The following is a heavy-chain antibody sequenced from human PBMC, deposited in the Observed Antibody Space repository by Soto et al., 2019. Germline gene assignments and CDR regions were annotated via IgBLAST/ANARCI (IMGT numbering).Heavy chain of an antibody. V-gene: IGHV3-48*02. CDR2: ISSSSSTI. CDR1: GFTFSSHS. D-gene: IGHD5-12*01. J-gene: IGHJ4*02. CDR3: VRDGVYSGYDPDY. Sequence: EVQLVESGGGLVQPGGSLRLSCAASGFTFSSHSMDWVRQAPGKGLEWVSYISSSSSTIYYADSVKGRFTISRDNAKNSLYLQMNSLRDEDTAVYYCVRDGVYSGYDPDYWGQGTLVTVSS.